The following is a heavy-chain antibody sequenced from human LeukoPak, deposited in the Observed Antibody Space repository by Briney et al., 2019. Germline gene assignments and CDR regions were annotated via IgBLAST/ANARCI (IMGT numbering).Heavy chain of an antibody. V-gene: IGHV4-34*01. CDR2: GSDIGGT. Sequence: PSETLSLTCAVYGGSLNGHYWSWIRQSPGKGLEWIGEGSDIGGTKFNPSLKSRVSISADTSKNQFSLKLTSMTAADTAVYYCAKNGQSGFSFDLWGQGTLVTVSS. CDR3: AKNGQSGFSFDL. J-gene: IGHJ5*02. CDR1: GGSLNGHY. D-gene: IGHD3-3*01.